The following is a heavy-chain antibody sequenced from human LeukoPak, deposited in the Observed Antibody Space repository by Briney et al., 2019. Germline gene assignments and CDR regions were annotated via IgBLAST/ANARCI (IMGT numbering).Heavy chain of an antibody. D-gene: IGHD2-15*01. CDR1: GGSIRSSSYY. CDR2: IYYSGST. Sequence: SETLSLTCTVSGGSIRSSSYYWGWIRQPPGKGLEWIGSIYYSGSTYYNPSLKSRVTISVDTSKNQFSLKLSSVTAADTAVYYCVRGPDIVLVGAAISFDIWGQGTMVTVSS. V-gene: IGHV4-39*01. J-gene: IGHJ3*02. CDR3: VRGPDIVLVGAAISFDI.